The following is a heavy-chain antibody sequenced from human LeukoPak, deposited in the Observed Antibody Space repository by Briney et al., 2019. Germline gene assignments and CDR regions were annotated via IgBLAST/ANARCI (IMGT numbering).Heavy chain of an antibody. CDR3: ARDDYGDYYY. J-gene: IGHJ4*02. V-gene: IGHV3-7*05. CDR1: GFTFSSYW. D-gene: IGHD4-17*01. CDR2: IKQDGSEK. Sequence: GRSLRLSCAASGFTFSSYWMSWVCQAPGKGLEWGANIKQDGSEKYYVDSVKGRFTISRDNAENSLYLQMNSLRAEDTAVYYCARDDYGDYYYWGQGTLVTVSS.